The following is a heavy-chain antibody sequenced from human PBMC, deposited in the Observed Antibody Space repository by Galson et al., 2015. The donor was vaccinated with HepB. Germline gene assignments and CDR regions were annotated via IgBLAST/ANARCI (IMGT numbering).Heavy chain of an antibody. Sequence: SLRLSCAASGFMFSSYGMHWVRQAPGKGLEWVAVISFDGTYKYYEDSVKGRFTISRDNPKNTLYLQMDSLLPEDTSVYYCAKGDSIGEAAGTTLDYWGQGTLVTVSS. CDR1: GFMFSSYG. CDR2: ISFDGTYK. V-gene: IGHV3-30*18. J-gene: IGHJ4*02. CDR3: AKGDSIGEAAGTTLDY. D-gene: IGHD6-13*01.